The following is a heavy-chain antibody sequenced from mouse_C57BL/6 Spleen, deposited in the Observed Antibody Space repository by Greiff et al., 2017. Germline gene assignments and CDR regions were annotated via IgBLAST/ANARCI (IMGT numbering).Heavy chain of an antibody. V-gene: IGHV1-69*01. J-gene: IGHJ2*01. CDR3: ARRDYEFDY. CDR2: IDPSDSYT. Sequence: QVQLQQSGAELVMPGASVKLSCKASGYTFTSYWMHWVKQRPGQGLEWIGEIDPSDSYTNYNQKFKGKSTLTVDKSSSTAYMQLSSLTSEDSAVYYCARRDYEFDYWGQGTTLTVSS. CDR1: GYTFTSYW. D-gene: IGHD2-4*01.